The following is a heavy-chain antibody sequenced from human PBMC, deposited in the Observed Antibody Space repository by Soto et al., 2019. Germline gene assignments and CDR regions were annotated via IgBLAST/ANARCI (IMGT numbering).Heavy chain of an antibody. J-gene: IGHJ5*02. V-gene: IGHV3-21*01. Sequence: GGSLRLSCAASGFTFSSYSMNWVRQAPGKGLEWVSSISSSSYIYYADSVKGRFTISRDNAKNSLYLQMNSLRAEDTAVYYCARESSPSEPFDPWGQGTLVTVSS. CDR1: GFTFSSYS. CDR3: ARESSPSEPFDP. CDR2: ISSSSYI.